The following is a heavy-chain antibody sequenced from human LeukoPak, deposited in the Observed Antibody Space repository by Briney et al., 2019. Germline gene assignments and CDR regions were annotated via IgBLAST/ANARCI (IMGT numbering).Heavy chain of an antibody. V-gene: IGHV4-61*02. Sequence: SETLSLTCTVSGGSINSRTYYWTWIRQPAGKGLEWIGRISTSGSTNYKPSLKSRVTISVDASKNQFSLKLSSVTAADTAMYYCARGKIGTGTVLGKDYYYMDVWGKGTTVTVSS. J-gene: IGHJ6*03. CDR2: ISTSGST. D-gene: IGHD3-16*01. CDR1: GGSINSRTYY. CDR3: ARGKIGTGTVLGKDYYYMDV.